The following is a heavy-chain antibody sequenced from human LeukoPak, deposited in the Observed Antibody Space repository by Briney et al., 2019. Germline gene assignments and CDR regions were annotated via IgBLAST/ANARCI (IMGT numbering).Heavy chain of an antibody. V-gene: IGHV3-21*01. Sequence: GGSLRLPCAAPRFTFTGYSMNWVRQAPGKGLEWVSSTSSTSTYIYYADSLKGRFTISRDNTKNSVYLRMNSLRAEDTAVYYCARGGRGYSYGTDAFDMWGQGTMVTVSS. CDR3: ARGGRGYSYGTDAFDM. J-gene: IGHJ3*02. CDR2: TSSTSTYI. D-gene: IGHD5-18*01. CDR1: RFTFTGYS.